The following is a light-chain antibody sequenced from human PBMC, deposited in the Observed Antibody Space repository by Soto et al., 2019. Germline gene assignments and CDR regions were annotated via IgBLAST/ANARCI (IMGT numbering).Light chain of an antibody. V-gene: IGLV2-14*01. CDR1: SSDVGGYNY. CDR3: SSFTRSSTRV. CDR2: EVN. Sequence: QSVLTRPASVSGSPGQSITSSCTGTSSDVGGYNYVSWFQQHPGKAPKLMIFEVNNRPSGVSDRFSGFKSGNTASLTISGLQPEDEADYYCSSFTRSSTRVFGSGTKVTVL. J-gene: IGLJ1*01.